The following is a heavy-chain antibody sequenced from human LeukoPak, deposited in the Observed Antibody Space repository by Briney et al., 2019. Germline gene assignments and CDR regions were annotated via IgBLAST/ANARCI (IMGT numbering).Heavy chain of an antibody. Sequence: GASVKVSCKASGHTFTSYYMHWVRQAPGQGLEWMGIINPSGGSTSYAQKFQGRVTMTRDTSTSTVYMELSSLRSEDTAVYYCARDLRRTMELYYDSSGSKNYYFDYWGQGTLVTVSS. CDR1: GHTFTSYY. CDR2: INPSGGST. CDR3: ARDLRRTMELYYDSSGSKNYYFDY. J-gene: IGHJ4*02. V-gene: IGHV1-46*01. D-gene: IGHD3-22*01.